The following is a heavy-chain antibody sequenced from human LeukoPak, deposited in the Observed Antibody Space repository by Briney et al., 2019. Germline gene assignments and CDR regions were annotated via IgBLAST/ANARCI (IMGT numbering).Heavy chain of an antibody. CDR2: INWNGGST. J-gene: IGHJ4*02. Sequence: GGSLRLSCAAPGFTFDDYGMSWVRQAPGKGLEWVSGINWNGGSTGYADSVKGRFTISRDNAKNSLYLQMNSLRAEDTALYYCARVEGDYYDSSGPYYFDYWGQGTLVTVSS. V-gene: IGHV3-20*04. CDR1: GFTFDDYG. D-gene: IGHD3-22*01. CDR3: ARVEGDYYDSSGPYYFDY.